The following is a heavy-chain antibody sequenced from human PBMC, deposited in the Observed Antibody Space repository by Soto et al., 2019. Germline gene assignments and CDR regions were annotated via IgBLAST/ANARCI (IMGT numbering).Heavy chain of an antibody. CDR1: GFTFSSYA. CDR3: ATRHLEGLYIDY. V-gene: IGHV3-23*01. Sequence: GGSLRLSCAASGFTFSSYAMSWVRQAPGKGLEWVSAISGSGGSTYYADSVKGRFTISRDNSKNTLYLQMNSLRAEDTAVYYCATRHLEGLYIDYWGQGTLVTVSS. CDR2: ISGSGGST. D-gene: IGHD3-3*01. J-gene: IGHJ4*02.